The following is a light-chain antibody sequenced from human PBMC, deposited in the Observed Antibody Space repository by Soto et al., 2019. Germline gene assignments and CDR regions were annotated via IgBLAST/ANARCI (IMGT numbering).Light chain of an antibody. CDR3: QQYEKYST. Sequence: IQMTQSPSTLSASVGYTFTISCRASQAISVSLAWYRQKPGKAPNLLIYDASTLQEGVPSRFSGSGSGTEFTLTVTRLQPDDFATYFCQQYEKYSTFGHGTTGDIK. CDR1: QAISVS. J-gene: IGKJ1*01. V-gene: IGKV1-5*01. CDR2: DAS.